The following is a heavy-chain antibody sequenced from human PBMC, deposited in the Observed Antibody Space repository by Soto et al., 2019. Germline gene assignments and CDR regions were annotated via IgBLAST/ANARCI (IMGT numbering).Heavy chain of an antibody. CDR2: IWYDGSNK. Sequence: GGSLRLSCAASGFTFSSYGMHWVRQAPGKGLEWVAVIWYDGSNKYYADSVKGRFTISRDNSKNTLYLQMNSLRAEDRVVYYCAREPVIAAADFLTGFDYWAKGPLVTVST. V-gene: IGHV3-33*01. CDR1: GFTFSSYG. J-gene: IGHJ4*02. D-gene: IGHD6-13*01. CDR3: AREPVIAAADFLTGFDY.